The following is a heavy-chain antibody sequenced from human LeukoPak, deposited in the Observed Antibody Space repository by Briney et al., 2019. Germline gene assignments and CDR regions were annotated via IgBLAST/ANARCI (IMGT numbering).Heavy chain of an antibody. CDR1: GGTFSSYA. Sequence: SVKVSCKASGGTFSSYAISWVRQAPGQGLEWMGRIIPIFGTANYAQKFQGRVTITTDESTSTAYMELSSLRSEDTAVYYCARLYRGGGDPHAPPTNDYWGQGTLVTVSS. CDR3: ARLYRGGGDPHAPPTNDY. D-gene: IGHD2-21*02. V-gene: IGHV1-69*05. CDR2: IIPIFGTA. J-gene: IGHJ4*02.